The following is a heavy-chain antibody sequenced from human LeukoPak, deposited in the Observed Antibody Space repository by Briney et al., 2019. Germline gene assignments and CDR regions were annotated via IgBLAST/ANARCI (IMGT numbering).Heavy chain of an antibody. Sequence: PGGSLRLSCAASGFTFDDYGMSWVRQAPGKGLEWVSGVNWNGGSTGYADSVKGRFTISRDNAKNSLYLQMNSLRAEDTALYYCARPIVGATSDAFDIWGQGTMVTVSS. V-gene: IGHV3-20*04. CDR1: GFTFDDYG. CDR3: ARPIVGATSDAFDI. D-gene: IGHD1-26*01. CDR2: VNWNGGST. J-gene: IGHJ3*02.